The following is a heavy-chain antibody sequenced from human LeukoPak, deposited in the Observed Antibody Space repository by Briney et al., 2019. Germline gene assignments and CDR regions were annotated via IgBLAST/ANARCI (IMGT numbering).Heavy chain of an antibody. V-gene: IGHV4-59*01. Sequence: PSETLSLTCTVSGGSISSYHWNWIRQPPGKGLEWIGYVHYSGTTKYNPYLKSRVTMSVDTSKIQISLRVNSVTAADTAVYYCARELGYCSGGTCYSAHAFDIWGQGTMVTVSS. D-gene: IGHD2-15*01. CDR1: GGSISSYH. CDR2: VHYSGTT. CDR3: ARELGYCSGGTCYSAHAFDI. J-gene: IGHJ3*02.